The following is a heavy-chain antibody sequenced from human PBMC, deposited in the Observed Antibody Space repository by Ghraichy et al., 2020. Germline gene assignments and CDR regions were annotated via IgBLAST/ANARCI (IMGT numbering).Heavy chain of an antibody. J-gene: IGHJ4*02. CDR2: VRYDGNNE. V-gene: IGHV3-30*02. D-gene: IGHD1-26*01. CDR1: EFSFTNYG. CDR3: AKDQPARWETPIYYFDY. Sequence: GGSLNISCAASEFSFTNYGMHWVRQAPGKGLEWVAFVRYDGNNEHYADSVKGRFTISRDNSHNTLYLQMNSLGAEDTAVYYCAKDQPARWETPIYYFDYWGQGTLVTVSP.